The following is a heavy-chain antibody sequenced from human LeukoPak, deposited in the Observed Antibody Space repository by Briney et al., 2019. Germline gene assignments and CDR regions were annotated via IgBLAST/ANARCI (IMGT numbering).Heavy chain of an antibody. J-gene: IGHJ4*02. D-gene: IGHD3-22*01. CDR1: GGSISSYY. V-gene: IGHV4-59*01. Sequence: SETLSLTCTLSGGSISSYYWNWIRQSPGKGLEWIGYIYYSGATKFNPSLRGRVTTSMDTSKKQLSLRLSSVSAADTAVYYCARDLRPQKYYDSSGYYYVADYWGQGTLVTVSS. CDR2: IYYSGAT. CDR3: ARDLRPQKYYDSSGYYYVADY.